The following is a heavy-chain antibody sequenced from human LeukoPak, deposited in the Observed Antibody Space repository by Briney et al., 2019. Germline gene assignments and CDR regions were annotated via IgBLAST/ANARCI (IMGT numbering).Heavy chain of an antibody. CDR1: GYTLTELS. J-gene: IGHJ4*02. D-gene: IGHD3-22*01. CDR3: ARGDYDSSGYYHPPFDY. V-gene: IGHV1-24*01. Sequence: ASVKVSCKVSGYTLTELSMHWVRQAPGKGLEWMGGFDPEDGETIYAQKFQGRVTITADKSTSTAYMELSSLRSEDTAVYYCARGDYDSSGYYHPPFDYWGQGTLVTVSS. CDR2: FDPEDGET.